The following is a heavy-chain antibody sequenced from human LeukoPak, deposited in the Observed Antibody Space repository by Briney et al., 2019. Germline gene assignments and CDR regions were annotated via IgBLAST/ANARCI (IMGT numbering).Heavy chain of an antibody. CDR2: MNPNSGNT. CDR1: GYTFTSYD. J-gene: IGHJ6*02. D-gene: IGHD3-3*01. V-gene: IGHV1-8*01. CDR3: ARRPGRITIFGVVIPSGMDV. Sequence: ASVKVSCKASGYTFTSYDINWVRQATGQGPEWMGWMNPNSGNTGYAQKFQGRVTMTRNTSISTAYMELSSLRSEDTAVYYCARRPGRITIFGVVIPSGMDVWGQGTTVTVSS.